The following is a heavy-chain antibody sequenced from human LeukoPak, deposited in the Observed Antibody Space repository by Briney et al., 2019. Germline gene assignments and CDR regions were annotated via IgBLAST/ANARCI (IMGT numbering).Heavy chain of an antibody. CDR1: GDSISSYY. Sequence: PSETLSLTCTVSGDSISSYYWSWIRQPPGKGLEWIGYIYHSGSTNYNPSLKSRVTISADTSTDQFSLKLASVTAADTAVYYCATGYSCTWYYFDYWGQGTLVTVSS. D-gene: IGHD6-13*01. J-gene: IGHJ4*02. CDR2: IYHSGST. CDR3: ATGYSCTWYYFDY. V-gene: IGHV4-59*01.